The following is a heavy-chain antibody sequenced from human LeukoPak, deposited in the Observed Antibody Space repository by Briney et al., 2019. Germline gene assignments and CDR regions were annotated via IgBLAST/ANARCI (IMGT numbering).Heavy chain of an antibody. V-gene: IGHV3-74*01. CDR2: INNAGSST. CDR3: ARAYGMDV. Sequence: GGSLRLSCVASGFTLRSYWMHWVRQVPGKGLVRVSRINNAGSSTNYADSVKGRFTISRDNAKNTLYLQMSSLRAEDTAVYFCARAYGMDVWGQGTTVTVSS. CDR1: GFTLRSYW. J-gene: IGHJ6*02.